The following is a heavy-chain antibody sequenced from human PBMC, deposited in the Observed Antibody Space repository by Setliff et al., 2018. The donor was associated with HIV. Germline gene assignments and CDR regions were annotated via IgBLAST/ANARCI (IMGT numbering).Heavy chain of an antibody. Sequence: ASVKVSCKVSGYTLSELSRHWVRQAPGKGLEWMGGFDPEDGETIYAQKFQCRVTMTDDTSTDTVYMELSSLRSEDTAVYYCASGGAYYSYGFGWWGQGTLVTVSS. CDR3: ASGGAYYSYGFGW. D-gene: IGHD5-18*01. J-gene: IGHJ4*02. CDR2: FDPEDGET. V-gene: IGHV1-24*01. CDR1: GYTLSELS.